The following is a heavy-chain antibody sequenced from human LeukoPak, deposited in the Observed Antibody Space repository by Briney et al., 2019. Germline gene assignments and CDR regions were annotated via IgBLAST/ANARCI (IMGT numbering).Heavy chain of an antibody. CDR1: GFTFSSYS. Sequence: PGGSLRLSCAASGFTFSSYSMNWVRQAPGKGLEWVSSISSSSSYIYYADSVKGRFTISRDNAKNSLYPQMNSLRAEDTAVYYCARDRPHNYGDYYYYYGMDVWGQGTTVTVSS. CDR3: ARDRPHNYGDYYYYYGMDV. D-gene: IGHD4-17*01. V-gene: IGHV3-21*01. J-gene: IGHJ6*02. CDR2: ISSSSSYI.